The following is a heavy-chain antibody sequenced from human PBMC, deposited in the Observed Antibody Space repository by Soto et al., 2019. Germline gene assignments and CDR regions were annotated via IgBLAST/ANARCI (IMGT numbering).Heavy chain of an antibody. CDR2: ISYDGSTN. J-gene: IGHJ6*02. V-gene: IGHV3-30-3*02. D-gene: IGHD6-13*01. CDR3: AKKAVANPPPPMAV. Sequence: GGSLRLSCAASGFTFSSYAMHWVRQAPGKGLEWVALISYDGSTNYYADSVKGRFTISRDNSKNTLYLQMSSLRTEDTVVYYWAKKAVANPPPPMAVGGQGTPVTV. CDR1: GFTFSSYA.